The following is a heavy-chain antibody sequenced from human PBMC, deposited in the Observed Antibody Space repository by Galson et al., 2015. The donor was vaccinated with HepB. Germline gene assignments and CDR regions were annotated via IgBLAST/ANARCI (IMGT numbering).Heavy chain of an antibody. CDR3: ARDLFDRWDSNDYYPDAFDV. D-gene: IGHD3-22*01. Sequence: SVKVSCKASGYTFTAHYIHWVRQGPGQGLEWMGWISPYNGVTNYAQTFQGRVTMTWDTSISTAYMELSTLRSDDTAVFYCARDLFDRWDSNDYYPDAFDVWGQGTMVTVSS. CDR1: GYTFTAHY. J-gene: IGHJ3*01. V-gene: IGHV1-2*02. CDR2: ISPYNGVT.